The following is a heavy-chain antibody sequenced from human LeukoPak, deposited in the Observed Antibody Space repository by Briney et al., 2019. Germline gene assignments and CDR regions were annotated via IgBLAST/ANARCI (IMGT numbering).Heavy chain of an antibody. CDR3: ARGCSSTSCPKGYYYYYGMDV. D-gene: IGHD2-2*01. V-gene: IGHV1-69*13. CDR2: IIPIFGTA. CDR1: GGTFSSYA. J-gene: IGHJ6*02. Sequence: ASVKVSCKASGGTFSSYAISWVRQVPGQGLEWMGGIIPIFGTASYAQKFQGRVTITADESTSTAYMELSSLRSEDTAVYYCARGCSSTSCPKGYYYYYGMDVWGQGTTVTVSS.